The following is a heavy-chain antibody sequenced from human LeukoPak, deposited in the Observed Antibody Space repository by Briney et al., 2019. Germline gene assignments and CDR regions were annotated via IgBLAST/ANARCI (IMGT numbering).Heavy chain of an antibody. Sequence: PGRSLRLSCAASGFTFDDYAMHWVRQAPGKGLEWVSGINWNSGIIGYADSMKGRFTISRDNAKNSLYLQMNSLRAEDTALYYCAKGSGIAVAGTVDYWGQGTLVTVSS. CDR1: GFTFDDYA. J-gene: IGHJ4*02. CDR3: AKGSGIAVAGTVDY. D-gene: IGHD6-19*01. CDR2: INWNSGII. V-gene: IGHV3-9*01.